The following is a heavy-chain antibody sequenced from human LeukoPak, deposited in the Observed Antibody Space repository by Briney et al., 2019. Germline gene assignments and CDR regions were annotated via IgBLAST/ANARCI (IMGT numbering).Heavy chain of an antibody. J-gene: IGHJ6*03. Sequence: ASVTVSCKASGYTFTGYYMHWVRQAPGQGLEWMGWINPNTGGTNYAQKFQGRVTMTRDTSISTAYVELNRLRSDDTAVYYCARGGLPAFYYYMDVWGKGTTVTVSS. V-gene: IGHV1-2*02. CDR3: ARGGLPAFYYYMDV. CDR1: GYTFTGYY. D-gene: IGHD1-26*01. CDR2: INPNTGGT.